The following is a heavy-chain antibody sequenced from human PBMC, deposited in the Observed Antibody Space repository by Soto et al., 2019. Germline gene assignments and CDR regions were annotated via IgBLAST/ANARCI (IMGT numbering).Heavy chain of an antibody. CDR2: IYYSGST. CDR1: GGSISSGGYY. V-gene: IGHV4-31*03. Sequence: SETLSLTCTVSGGSISSGGYYWSWIRQHPGKGLEWIGYIYYSGSTYYNPSLKSRVTISADTSKNQFSLKVSSVTAADTAVYYCARAPPLTGYSSSWTLDYWGQGTLVTVSS. J-gene: IGHJ4*02. D-gene: IGHD6-13*01. CDR3: ARAPPLTGYSSSWTLDY.